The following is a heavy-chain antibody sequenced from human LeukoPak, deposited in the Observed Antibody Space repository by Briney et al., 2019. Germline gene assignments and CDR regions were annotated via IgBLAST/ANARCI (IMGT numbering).Heavy chain of an antibody. Sequence: GGSLRLSCAASGFTFSSYSMNWVRQAPGKGLEWVSSISSSSSYIYYADSVKGRFTISRDNAKNSLYLQMNCLRAEDTAVYYCARGVYGNDAFDIWGQGTMVTVSS. CDR1: GFTFSSYS. CDR2: ISSSSSYI. CDR3: ARGVYGNDAFDI. J-gene: IGHJ3*02. D-gene: IGHD5/OR15-5a*01. V-gene: IGHV3-21*01.